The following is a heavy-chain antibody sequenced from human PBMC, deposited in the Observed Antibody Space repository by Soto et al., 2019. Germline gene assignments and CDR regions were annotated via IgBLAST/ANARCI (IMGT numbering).Heavy chain of an antibody. CDR1: GFTFSTYA. CDR2: ISNAGSNE. D-gene: IGHD3-16*02. CDR3: ARPRGGRYRYNSLDY. Sequence: GGSLRLSCAASGFTFSTYAMHWVRQAPGKGLEWVAVISNAGSNEYYADSVKGRFTISRDNSKNTLFLQMNSLRADDTAVYYCARPRGGRYRYNSLDYWGQGTLVTVSS. J-gene: IGHJ4*02. V-gene: IGHV3-30-3*01.